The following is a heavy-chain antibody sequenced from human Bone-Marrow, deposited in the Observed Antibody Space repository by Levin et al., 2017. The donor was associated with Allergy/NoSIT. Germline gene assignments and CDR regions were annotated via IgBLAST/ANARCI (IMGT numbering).Heavy chain of an antibody. Sequence: PGGSLRLSCAASGFTFSNSGMHWVRQAPGKGLEWVAVIWYDGSEKYYADSVEGRFTISRDNPKNTLYLQMNSLSAGDTGVYYCAREGFYSGHLGDNNHGMDVWGQGTTVIVSS. CDR1: GFTFSNSG. CDR2: IWYDGSEK. D-gene: IGHD4-23*01. CDR3: AREGFYSGHLGDNNHGMDV. J-gene: IGHJ6*02. V-gene: IGHV3-33*01.